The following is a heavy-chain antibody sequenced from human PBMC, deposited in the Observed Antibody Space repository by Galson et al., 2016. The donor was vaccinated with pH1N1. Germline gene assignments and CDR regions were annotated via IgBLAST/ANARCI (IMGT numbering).Heavy chain of an antibody. V-gene: IGHV1-69*06. D-gene: IGHD2-2*01. CDR3: ARGRGYHPLLGWFDP. Sequence: SVKVSCKASGGTFNSYAISWVRQAPGQGLEWMGGIIAIFGTANYAQKFQGRVTITADKSTTTVYLELSSLTFEDTAMYYCARGRGYHPLLGWFDPWGQGTTVTVSS. CDR2: IIAIFGTA. J-gene: IGHJ5*01. CDR1: GGTFNSYA.